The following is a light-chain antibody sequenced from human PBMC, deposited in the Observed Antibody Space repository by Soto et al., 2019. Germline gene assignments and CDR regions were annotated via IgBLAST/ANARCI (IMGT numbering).Light chain of an antibody. CDR2: AAS. Sequence: DIQMTQSPTSLSASVGDRVTITCRTSQNISSFLNWYLQKPGKAPKLLIYAASSLQSGVPSRFSGSGFGTDFTLTISSLQPEDFATYYCQESFSIPPLTFGGGTRVEIK. CDR1: QNISSF. J-gene: IGKJ4*01. CDR3: QESFSIPPLT. V-gene: IGKV1-39*01.